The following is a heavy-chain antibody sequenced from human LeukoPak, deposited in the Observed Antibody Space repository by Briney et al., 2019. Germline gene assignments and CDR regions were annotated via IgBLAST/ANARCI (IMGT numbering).Heavy chain of an antibody. CDR3: ARGSYDSSGYHVYYFDY. D-gene: IGHD3-22*01. Sequence: SETLSLTCTVSGGSISSYYWSWIRQPPGKGLEWIGYIYYSGSTNYNPSLKSRGTISVDTSNNQFSLKLASVTAADTAVYYCARGSYDSSGYHVYYFDYWGQGTLVTVSS. CDR2: IYYSGST. V-gene: IGHV4-59*01. J-gene: IGHJ4*02. CDR1: GGSISSYY.